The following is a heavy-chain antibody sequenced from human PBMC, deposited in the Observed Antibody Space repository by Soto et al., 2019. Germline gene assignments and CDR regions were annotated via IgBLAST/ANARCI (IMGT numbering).Heavy chain of an antibody. V-gene: IGHV3-11*01. Sequence: GGSLRLSCAASGFTFSDDYMSWIRQAPGKGLEWVSYISSSGSTIYYADSVKGRFTISRDNAKNTLYLQMNSLRAEDTAVYYCAKALRYYYDSSGYSAQCDYWGQGTLVTVSS. J-gene: IGHJ4*02. CDR3: AKALRYYYDSSGYSAQCDY. CDR2: ISSSGSTI. CDR1: GFTFSDDY. D-gene: IGHD3-22*01.